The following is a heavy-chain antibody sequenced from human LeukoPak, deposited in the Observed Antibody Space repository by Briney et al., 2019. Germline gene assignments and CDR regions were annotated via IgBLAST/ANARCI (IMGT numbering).Heavy chain of an antibody. Sequence: GGSLSLSCAASGFTFSSYAMGWVRQAPGKGLEWVSGISGTGTITSYADSVKGRFTISRDNSKDTLYLQMNSPRGEDTAVYYCAKDLGISGWHLDYWGQGTLVTVSS. J-gene: IGHJ4*02. CDR1: GFTFSSYA. CDR3: AKDLGISGWHLDY. D-gene: IGHD6-19*01. V-gene: IGHV3-23*01. CDR2: ISGTGTIT.